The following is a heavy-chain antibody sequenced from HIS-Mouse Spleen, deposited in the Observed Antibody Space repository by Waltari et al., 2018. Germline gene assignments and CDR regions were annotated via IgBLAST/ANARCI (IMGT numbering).Heavy chain of an antibody. V-gene: IGHV1-8*01. J-gene: IGHJ3*02. CDR2: MNPNSGNT. Sequence: QVQLVQSGAEVKKPGASVKVSCKASGYTFTSYDSNWVRQATGQGLVWMGWMNPNSGNTGYAQKFQGRVTMTRNTSISTAYMELSSLRSEDTAVYYCARGSRHPIVGADDAFDIWGQGTMVTVSS. D-gene: IGHD1-26*01. CDR1: GYTFTSYD. CDR3: ARGSRHPIVGADDAFDI.